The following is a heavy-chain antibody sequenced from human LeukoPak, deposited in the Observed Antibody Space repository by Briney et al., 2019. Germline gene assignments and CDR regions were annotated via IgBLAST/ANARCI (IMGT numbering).Heavy chain of an antibody. Sequence: SETLSLTCTVSGGSISSSSYYWGWIRQSPGKGLEWIGSVDYRGNTYNNASLKSRVTISVDTSKNQFSLNLSSVTAADTAVYFCAGTDRSGYYLDYWGQGTLVSVSS. CDR3: AGTDRSGYYLDY. V-gene: IGHV4-39*07. D-gene: IGHD3-22*01. CDR2: VDYRGNT. CDR1: GGSISSSSYY. J-gene: IGHJ4*02.